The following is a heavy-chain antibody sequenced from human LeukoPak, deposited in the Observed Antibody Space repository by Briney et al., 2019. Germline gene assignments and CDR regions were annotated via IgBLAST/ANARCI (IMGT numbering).Heavy chain of an antibody. CDR2: ISWNSGSI. J-gene: IGHJ4*02. CDR1: GFTFDDYA. Sequence: GRSLRLSCAASGFTFDDYAMHWVRQAPGKGLEWVSGISWNSGSIGYADSVKGRFTISRDNAKNSLYLQMNSLRAEDMALYYCAKDQIAVAGTRGFDYWGQGTLVTVSS. CDR3: AKDQIAVAGTRGFDY. D-gene: IGHD6-19*01. V-gene: IGHV3-9*03.